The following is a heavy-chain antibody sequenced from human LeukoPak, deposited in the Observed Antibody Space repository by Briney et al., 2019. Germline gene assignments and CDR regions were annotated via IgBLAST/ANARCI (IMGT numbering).Heavy chain of an antibody. CDR2: IWYDGSNK. Sequence: PGRSLRLSCAASGFTFSSYGMHWVRQAPGKGLEWVADIWYDGSNKYYADSVKGRFTISRDNSKNTLYLQMNSLRAEDTAVYYCARVGETYCSSTSCIYYYGMDVWGQGTTVTVSS. V-gene: IGHV3-33*01. CDR1: GFTFSSYG. J-gene: IGHJ6*02. CDR3: ARVGETYCSSTSCIYYYGMDV. D-gene: IGHD2-2*01.